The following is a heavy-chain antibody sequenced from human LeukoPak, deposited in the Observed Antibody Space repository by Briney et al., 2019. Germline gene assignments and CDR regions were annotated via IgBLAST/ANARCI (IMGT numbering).Heavy chain of an antibody. D-gene: IGHD3-10*01. CDR3: ARGKSEAIPYSGSGSYPNYFDY. CDR1: GFTFSSYW. V-gene: IGHV3-7*01. J-gene: IGHJ4*02. Sequence: GGSLRLSCAASGFTFSSYWMSWVRQAPGKGLEWVANIKQDGSEKYYVDSVKGRFTISRDNAKNSLYLQMNSLRAEDTAVYYCARGKSEAIPYSGSGSYPNYFDYWGQGTLVTVSS. CDR2: IKQDGSEK.